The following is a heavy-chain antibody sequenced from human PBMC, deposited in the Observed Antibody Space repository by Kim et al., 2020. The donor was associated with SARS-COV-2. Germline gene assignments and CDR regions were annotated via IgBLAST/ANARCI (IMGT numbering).Heavy chain of an antibody. CDR1: GVSISSSSYY. Sequence: SETLSLTCTVSGVSISSSSYYWGWIRQPPGKGLEWIGSSYYSGSTYYNPSLKSRVTISVDTSKNQFSLKLSSVTAADTAVYYCAGSDISSSAGRFDYWGQGTLVTVSS. CDR2: SYYSGST. CDR3: AGSDISSSAGRFDY. V-gene: IGHV4-39*01. J-gene: IGHJ4*02. D-gene: IGHD6-6*01.